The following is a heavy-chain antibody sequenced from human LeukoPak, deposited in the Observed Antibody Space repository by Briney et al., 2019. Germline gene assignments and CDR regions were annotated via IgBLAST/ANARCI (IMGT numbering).Heavy chain of an antibody. V-gene: IGHV3-73*01. CDR1: GFTFSCSA. D-gene: IGHD3-3*01. J-gene: IGHJ5*02. CDR3: TRPLRFLEWLLEEFDP. CDR2: IRSKANSYAT. Sequence: PGGSLRLSCAASGFTFSCSAMHWVRQASGKGLEWVGRIRSKANSYATAYAASVKGRFTISRDDSKNTAYLQMNSLKTEDTAVYYCTRPLRFLEWLLEEFDPWGQGTLVTVSS.